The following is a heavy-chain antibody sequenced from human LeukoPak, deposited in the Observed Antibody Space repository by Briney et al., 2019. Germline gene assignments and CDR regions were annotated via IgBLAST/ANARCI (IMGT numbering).Heavy chain of an antibody. D-gene: IGHD1-26*01. CDR3: AKHSGGSYYNWFDP. J-gene: IGHJ5*02. V-gene: IGHV4-4*07. CDR1: GESISSNY. CDR2: IDTSGSV. Sequence: PSETLSLTCSVSGESISSNYWSWIRQPAGKGLEWIGRIDTSGSVDYISSLNGRVTMSVDTSKNQFSLKLHSVTAADTAVYYCAKHSGGSYYNWFDPWGQGTLVTVAS.